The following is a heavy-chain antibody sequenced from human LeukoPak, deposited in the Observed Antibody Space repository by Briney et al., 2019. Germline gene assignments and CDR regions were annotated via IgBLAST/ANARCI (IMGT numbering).Heavy chain of an antibody. CDR1: GGTFSSYA. CDR3: ARWYSSSWSNYYYGMDV. CDR2: IIPILGIA. V-gene: IGHV1-69*04. Sequence: SVKVSCKASGGTFSSYAISWVRQAPGQGLEWMGRIIPILGIANYAQKFQGRVTITADKSTSTAYMELSSLRSEDTAVYYCARWYSSSWSNYYYGMDVWGQGTTVTVSS. J-gene: IGHJ6*02. D-gene: IGHD6-13*01.